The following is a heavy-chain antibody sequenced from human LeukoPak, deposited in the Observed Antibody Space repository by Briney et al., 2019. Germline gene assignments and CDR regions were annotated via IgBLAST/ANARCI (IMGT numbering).Heavy chain of an antibody. V-gene: IGHV3-23*01. Sequence: GGSLRLSCAASGFTFSSYAMSWVRQAPGKGLEWVSAISGSGGSTYYADSVKGRFTISRDNFKNTLYLQMNSLRAEATAVYYCAKKDYDILTGYTGAVDYWGQGTLVTVSS. CDR3: AKKDYDILTGYTGAVDY. J-gene: IGHJ4*02. D-gene: IGHD3-9*01. CDR2: ISGSGGST. CDR1: GFTFSSYA.